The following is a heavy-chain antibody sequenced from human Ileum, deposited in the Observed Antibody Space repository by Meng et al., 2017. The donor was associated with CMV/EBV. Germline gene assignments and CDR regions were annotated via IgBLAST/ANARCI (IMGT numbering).Heavy chain of an antibody. J-gene: IGHJ6*02. CDR2: INPNSGGT. CDR1: GYTFTGYY. V-gene: IGHV1-2*02. Sequence: ASVKVSCKASGYTFTGYYMHWVRQAPGQGLEWMGWINPNSGGTNYAQKFQGRVTMTRDTSISTAYMELSRLRSDDTAVDYCARGGESGCSSTSCYYYYGMDVWGQGTTVTVSS. CDR3: ARGGESGCSSTSCYYYYGMDV. D-gene: IGHD2-2*01.